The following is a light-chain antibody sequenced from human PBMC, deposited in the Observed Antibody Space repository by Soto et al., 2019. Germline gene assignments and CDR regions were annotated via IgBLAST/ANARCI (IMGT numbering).Light chain of an antibody. CDR1: QSMSVY. CDR2: GGS. V-gene: IGKV1-5*01. CDR3: HQYATSSPT. Sequence: DIQMTQSASTLSASVGDRVTITCRASQSMSVYLAWYQQRPREAPKLLIYGGSSLESGVPSRFSGSGSGTEFTLTINSLQPTDFATYYCHQYATSSPTFGQGTKLEI. J-gene: IGKJ2*01.